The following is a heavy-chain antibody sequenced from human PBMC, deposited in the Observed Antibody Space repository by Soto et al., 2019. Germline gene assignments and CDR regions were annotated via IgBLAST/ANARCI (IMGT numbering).Heavy chain of an antibody. CDR1: GFTFDDYA. Sequence: GGSLRLSCAASGFTFDDYAMHWVRQAPGKGLEWVSGISWNSGSIGYADSVKGRFTISRDNAQNSLYLQMNSLRAEDTALYYCAKDASSTDDFWSGFNWFDPWGQGTLVTVSS. D-gene: IGHD3-3*01. CDR3: AKDASSTDDFWSGFNWFDP. J-gene: IGHJ5*02. CDR2: ISWNSGSI. V-gene: IGHV3-9*01.